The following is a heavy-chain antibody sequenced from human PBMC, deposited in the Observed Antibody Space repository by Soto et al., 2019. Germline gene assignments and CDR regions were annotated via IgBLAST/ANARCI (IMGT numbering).Heavy chain of an antibody. CDR2: ISSGTTYI. J-gene: IGHJ4*02. CDR3: AKGTRSVTTEVDF. Sequence: KAGGSLRLSCAASGFTFSDYSMNWVRQAPGKGLEWVSSISSGTTYIYYADSVKGRFTISKNNARNSLFLQMNSLRAEDTAIYYCAKGTRSVTTEVDFWGQGTLVTVSS. CDR1: GFTFSDYS. V-gene: IGHV3-21*01. D-gene: IGHD4-17*01.